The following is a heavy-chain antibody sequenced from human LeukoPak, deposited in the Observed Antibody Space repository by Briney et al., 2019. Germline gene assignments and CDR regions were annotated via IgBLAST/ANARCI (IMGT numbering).Heavy chain of an antibody. Sequence: SETLSLTCAVYGGSFSGYYWSWIRQPPGKGLEWIGEINHSGSTNYNPSLKSRVTISVDTSKNQFSLKLSSVTAADTGVYYCARGDFWSGYFPQRRPFDYWGQGTLVTVSS. J-gene: IGHJ4*02. D-gene: IGHD3-3*01. CDR3: ARGDFWSGYFPQRRPFDY. CDR1: GGSFSGYY. V-gene: IGHV4-34*01. CDR2: INHSGST.